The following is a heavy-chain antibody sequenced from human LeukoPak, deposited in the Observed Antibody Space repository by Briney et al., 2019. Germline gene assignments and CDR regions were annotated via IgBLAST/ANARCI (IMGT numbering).Heavy chain of an antibody. V-gene: IGHV3-9*01. CDR2: ISWNSGSI. CDR3: AKVGGSYGVYFDY. J-gene: IGHJ4*02. Sequence: PGGSLRLSCAASGFTFDDYAMHWVRQAPGKGLEWVSGISWNSGSIGYADSVKGRFTISRDNAKNSLYLQMNSLRAEDTALYYCAKVGGSYGVYFDYWGQGTLATVSS. CDR1: GFTFDDYA. D-gene: IGHD1-26*01.